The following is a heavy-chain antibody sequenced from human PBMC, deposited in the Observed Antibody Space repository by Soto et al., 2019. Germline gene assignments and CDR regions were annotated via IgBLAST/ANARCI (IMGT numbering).Heavy chain of an antibody. CDR3: VRGGSGSRGEY. V-gene: IGHV1-69*01. J-gene: IGHJ4*02. CDR1: GGAFSNFA. CDR2: ITPILGTP. Sequence: QVQLVQSGAEMKKPGSSVKVSCKTSGGAFSNFAVSWVRQAPGQGLEWVGGITPILGTPSYAQKFQGRVTITADVSTTSAYMEITSLTSEDTALYYCVRGGSGSRGEYWGQGTLVTVSS. D-gene: IGHD3-10*01.